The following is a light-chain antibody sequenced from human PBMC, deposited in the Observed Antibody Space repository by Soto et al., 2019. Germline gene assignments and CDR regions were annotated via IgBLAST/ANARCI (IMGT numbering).Light chain of an antibody. V-gene: IGLV2-18*01. CDR2: DVN. CDR3: SLYSSNGSLI. J-gene: IGLJ1*01. Sequence: QSALTQPPSVSGSPGQSVTISCTATTPDIDNYDSVSWYQQAPGTAPKLLIYDVNNQPSGDPDRFSGSTSGNTASLTISVLQAEDETDYFCSLYSSNGSLIFGPGTKLTLL. CDR1: TPDIDNYDS.